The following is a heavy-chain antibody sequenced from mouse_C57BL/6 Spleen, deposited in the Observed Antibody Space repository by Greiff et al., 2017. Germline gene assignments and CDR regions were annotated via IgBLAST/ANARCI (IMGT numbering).Heavy chain of an antibody. D-gene: IGHD4-1*01. CDR1: GYAFSSYW. CDR2: IYPGDGDT. V-gene: IGHV1-80*01. CDR3: ARCLTGRDFDV. J-gene: IGHJ1*03. Sequence: QVQLQQSGAELVKPGASVKISCKASGYAFSSYWMNWVKQRPGKGLEWIGQIYPGDGDTNYNGKFKGKATLTADKSSSTAAMQLSSLTSEDSAVHFCARCLTGRDFDVWGTGTTVTVSS.